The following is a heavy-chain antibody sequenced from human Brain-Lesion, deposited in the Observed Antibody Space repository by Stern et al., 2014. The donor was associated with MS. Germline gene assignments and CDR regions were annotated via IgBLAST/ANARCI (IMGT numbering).Heavy chain of an antibody. CDR2: VNNDGRRT. Sequence: DVQLVESGGGLVQPGGSLRLSCAASGFTFSNYWMHWVRQAPGTGLVWVSRVNNDGRRTSYADSVKGRFTMSRDNAKNTLYLQMNSLRVEDTAIYYCARGERWFDSWGQGTLVTVSS. D-gene: IGHD3-10*01. V-gene: IGHV3-74*02. CDR1: GFTFSNYW. CDR3: ARGERWFDS. J-gene: IGHJ5*01.